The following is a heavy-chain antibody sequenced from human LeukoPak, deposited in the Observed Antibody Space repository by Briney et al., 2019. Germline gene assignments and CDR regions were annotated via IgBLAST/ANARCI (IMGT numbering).Heavy chain of an antibody. J-gene: IGHJ1*01. D-gene: IGHD2-15*01. CDR3: ALGYCGGGSCYAREYFQH. V-gene: IGHV4-31*03. CDR2: IYYSGST. CDR1: GGSISSGGYY. Sequence: SQTLSLTCTVSGGSISSGGYYWTWIRQHPGKGLEWIGYIYYSGSTYYNPSLKSRVTISVDTSKNQFSLRLSSVTAPDTAVYYCALGYCGGGSCYAREYFQHWGQGTVVTVSS.